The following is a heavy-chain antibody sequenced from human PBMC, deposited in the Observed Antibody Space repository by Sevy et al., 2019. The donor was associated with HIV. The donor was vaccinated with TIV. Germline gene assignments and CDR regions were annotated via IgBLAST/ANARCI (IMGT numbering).Heavy chain of an antibody. Sequence: GGSLRLSCAASGFSFSSYGVHWVRQAPGKGLEWVAMISYDGSQMFYADSVKGRFAFSGDSSKSTLYLQMNNLRVEDTAVYYCAKPGANSGSWGDAFDFWGQGTMVTVSS. J-gene: IGHJ3*01. D-gene: IGHD1-26*01. CDR1: GFSFSSYG. V-gene: IGHV3-30*18. CDR3: AKPGANSGSWGDAFDF. CDR2: ISYDGSQM.